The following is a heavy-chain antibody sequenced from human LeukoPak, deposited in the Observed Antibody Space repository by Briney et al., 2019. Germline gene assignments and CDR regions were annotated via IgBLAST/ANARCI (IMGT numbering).Heavy chain of an antibody. J-gene: IGHJ6*02. D-gene: IGHD6-19*01. Sequence: GGSLRLSCAASGFTFSSYAMSWVRQAPGKGLEWVSAISGSGGSTYYADSVKGRFTISRDNSKNTLYLQTNSLRAEDTAVYYCARHLAVAGHVGYYGMDVWGQGTTVTVSS. V-gene: IGHV3-23*01. CDR2: ISGSGGST. CDR3: ARHLAVAGHVGYYGMDV. CDR1: GFTFSSYA.